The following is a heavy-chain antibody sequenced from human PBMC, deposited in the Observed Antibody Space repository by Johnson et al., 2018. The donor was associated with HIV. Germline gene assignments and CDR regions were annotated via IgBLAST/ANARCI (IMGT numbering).Heavy chain of an antibody. Sequence: EQLVESGGGLVQPGGSLRLSCAASGFTVSSNYMSWVRQAPGKGLEWVSVIYSGGSTYYADSVKGRFTISRDNSKNTLYLQMNSLRAEDTAVYYCARGEYYYDSSGYSNTPDAFDIWGQGTMVTVSS. J-gene: IGHJ3*02. D-gene: IGHD3-22*01. CDR3: ARGEYYYDSSGYSNTPDAFDI. CDR1: GFTVSSNY. CDR2: IYSGGST. V-gene: IGHV3-66*01.